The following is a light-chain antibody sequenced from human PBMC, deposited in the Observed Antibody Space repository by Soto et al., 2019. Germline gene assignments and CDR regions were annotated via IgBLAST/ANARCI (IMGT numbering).Light chain of an antibody. Sequence: DIVMTQPPLSSPVTLGQAASISCRSSESVVHNDGNTYLSWFQQRPGQPPRLLIYKVSDRFSGVPDRFSGSGAGTDFTLTISRVEAEDVGVYYCMQATQSSWTFGQGTKVDIK. J-gene: IGKJ1*01. CDR1: ESVVHNDGNTY. CDR3: MQATQSSWT. CDR2: KVS. V-gene: IGKV2-24*01.